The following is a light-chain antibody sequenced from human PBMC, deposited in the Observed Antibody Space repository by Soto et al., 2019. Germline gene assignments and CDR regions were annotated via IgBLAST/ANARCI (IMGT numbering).Light chain of an antibody. CDR1: QTVTNK. CDR2: DAS. Sequence: EIVMTQSPATLSVSPGERVVLSCRATQTVTNKLAWYQQKPGQAPRLLIYDASIKATGIPARFSGSGSVTELTLTLSSLQSEDFVLYYCQQYNSWHVTFGGGTKVEIK. J-gene: IGKJ4*01. V-gene: IGKV3-15*01. CDR3: QQYNSWHVT.